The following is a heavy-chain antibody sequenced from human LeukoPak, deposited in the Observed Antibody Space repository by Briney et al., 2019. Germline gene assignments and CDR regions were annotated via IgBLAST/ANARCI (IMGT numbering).Heavy chain of an antibody. V-gene: IGHV4-59*01. Sequence: SETLSLTCTVSGGSISSYYWNWIRQPLGKGLEWIGYIYYSGSTNYNPSLKSRVTISVDTSKNQFSLKLSSVTAADTAVYYCARAGDGCDYWGQGTLVTVSS. J-gene: IGHJ4*02. CDR2: IYYSGST. CDR3: ARAGDGCDY. D-gene: IGHD7-27*01. CDR1: GGSISSYY.